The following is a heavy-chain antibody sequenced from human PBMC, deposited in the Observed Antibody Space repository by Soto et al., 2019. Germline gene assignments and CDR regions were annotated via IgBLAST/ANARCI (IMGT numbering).Heavy chain of an antibody. CDR2: FDPEDGET. J-gene: IGHJ4*02. Sequence: ASVKVSCKVSGYTLTELSIHWVRQAPGQGLEWMGGFDPEDGETIYAQKFQGRVTMTEDTSTDTAYMELSSLRSEDTAVYYCATAVTIFGVVTSKYYFDYWGQGTLVTVSS. CDR1: GYTLTELS. CDR3: ATAVTIFGVVTSKYYFDY. D-gene: IGHD3-3*01. V-gene: IGHV1-24*01.